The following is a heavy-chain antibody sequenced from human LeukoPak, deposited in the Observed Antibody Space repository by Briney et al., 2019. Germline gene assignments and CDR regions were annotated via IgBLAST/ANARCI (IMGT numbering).Heavy chain of an antibody. CDR3: ARGAGRDHPDY. CDR1: GFTFSGYW. V-gene: IGHV3-7*01. Sequence: GGSLRLSCAASGFTFSGYWMSWVRQAPGKGLEWVANIKHDGSEKYHVDSVKGRFTISRDNSQNSLYLQMNSLRPEDTAVYYCARGAGRDHPDYWGKGTLVTVSS. J-gene: IGHJ4*02. CDR2: IKHDGSEK. D-gene: IGHD4/OR15-4a*01.